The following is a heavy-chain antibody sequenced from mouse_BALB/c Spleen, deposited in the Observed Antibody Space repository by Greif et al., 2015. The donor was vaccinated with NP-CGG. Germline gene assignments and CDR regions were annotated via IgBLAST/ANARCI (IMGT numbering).Heavy chain of an antibody. CDR2: IYPGDGDT. V-gene: IGHV1-82*01. Sequence: VKLVESGPELVKPGASVKISCKASGYAFSSSWMNWVKQRPGQGLEWIGRIYPGDGDTNYNGKFKGKATLTADKSSSTAYMQLSSLTSVDSAVYFCARPGYRSMDYWGQGTSVTVSS. J-gene: IGHJ4*01. CDR1: GYAFSSSW. CDR3: ARPGYRSMDY. D-gene: IGHD2-14*01.